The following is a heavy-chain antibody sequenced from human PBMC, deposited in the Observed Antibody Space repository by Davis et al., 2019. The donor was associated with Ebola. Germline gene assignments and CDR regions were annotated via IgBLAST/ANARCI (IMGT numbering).Heavy chain of an antibody. D-gene: IGHD4-23*01. CDR1: GFSVSDNY. Sequence: GESLKISCEASGFSVSDNYMNWVRQAPGKGLEWVSVIYNVYTMYYADSVKGRFTISRDNARNTLYLQMNSLSAEDTALYYCAKDLDYRGTGLYFGSDVWGQGTTVTVSS. J-gene: IGHJ6*02. CDR2: IYNVYTM. V-gene: IGHV3-53*05. CDR3: AKDLDYRGTGLYFGSDV.